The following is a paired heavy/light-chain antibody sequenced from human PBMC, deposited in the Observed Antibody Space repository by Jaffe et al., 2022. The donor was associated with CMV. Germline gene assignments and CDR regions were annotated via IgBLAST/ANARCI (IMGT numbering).Light chain of an antibody. CDR3: QQYGSSSWT. Sequence: EIVLTQSPGALSLSPGERATLSCRASQSISSSSLAWYQQKPGQVPRLLIYGTSSRATGIPDRFGGSGSGTDFTLTISRLEPEDFALYYCQQYGSSSWTFGQGTKVEI. V-gene: IGKV3-20*01. CDR1: QSISSSS. J-gene: IGKJ1*01. CDR2: GTS.
Heavy chain of an antibody. CDR3: AKGGSNWSFFDY. CDR1: GFTFSSYA. CDR2: ISGPGGNT. V-gene: IGHV3-23*04. D-gene: IGHD6-13*01. Sequence: EVQLVESGGGLVQSGGSLRLSCAASGFTFSSYAMSWVRQAPGKGLEWVSTISGPGGNTYHADSVKGRFTISRDNSKNTLYLQMNSLRAEDTAIYYCAKGGSNWSFFDYWGQGTLVIVSS. J-gene: IGHJ4*02.